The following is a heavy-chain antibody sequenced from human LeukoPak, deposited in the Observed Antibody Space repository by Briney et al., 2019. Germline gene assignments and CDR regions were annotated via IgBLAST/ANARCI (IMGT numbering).Heavy chain of an antibody. CDR3: GRACSSSSCGSRGGVYAVDI. CDR1: GFRVSDYY. D-gene: IGHD2-2*01. CDR2: IGSGGGSI. V-gene: IGHV3-11*04. J-gene: IGHJ3*02. Sequence: PGGSLRLSCAVSGFRVSDYYMSWVRQAPGKGLEWVSLIGSGGGSISYADSVKGRFTISRENAKNSLYLQMSSLRAEDTAVYFCGRACSSSSCGSRGGVYAVDIWGQGTMVTVSS.